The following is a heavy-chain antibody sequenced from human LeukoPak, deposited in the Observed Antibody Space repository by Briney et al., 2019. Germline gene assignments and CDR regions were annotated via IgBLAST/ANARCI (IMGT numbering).Heavy chain of an antibody. CDR1: GGSFSGYY. D-gene: IGHD4-17*01. Sequence: PSETLSLTCAVYGGSFSGYYWSWIRQPPGKGLEWIGEINHSGSTNYNPSLKSRVTISVDTSKNQFSLKLSSVTAADTAVYYCARGPRLGWTHKDAFDIWGKGKMVTVSS. CDR3: ARGPRLGWTHKDAFDI. V-gene: IGHV4-34*01. J-gene: IGHJ3*02. CDR2: INHSGST.